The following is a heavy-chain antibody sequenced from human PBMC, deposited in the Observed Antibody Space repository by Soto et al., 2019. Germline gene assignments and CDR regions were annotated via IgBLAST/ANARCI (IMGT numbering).Heavy chain of an antibody. J-gene: IGHJ3*01. CDR3: ARDLGWGDAFGF. CDR2: ISYGGST. Sequence: QVQLQESGPGLVKPSQTLSLTCTVSGDSISSGAYYWSWIRQHPGKGLEWIGYISYGGSTSYNPSLKSRASISVDTSKDQFSLKLISLTAADTAVYYCARDLGWGDAFGFWGQGKMVTVSS. CDR1: GDSISSGAYY. V-gene: IGHV4-31*03. D-gene: IGHD3-16*01.